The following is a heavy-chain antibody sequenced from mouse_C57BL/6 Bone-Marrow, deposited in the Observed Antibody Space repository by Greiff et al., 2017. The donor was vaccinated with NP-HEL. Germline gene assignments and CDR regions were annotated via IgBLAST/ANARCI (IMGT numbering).Heavy chain of an antibody. CDR2: IDPANGNT. Sequence: VQLKQSVAELVRPGASVKLSCTASGFNIKNTYMHWVKQRPEQGLEWIGRIDPANGNTKYAPKFQGKATITADTSSNTAYLQLSSLTSEDTAIYYCATTPFYYYGSSYALRYWGQGTSVTVSS. V-gene: IGHV14-3*01. CDR1: GFNIKNTY. CDR3: ATTPFYYYGSSYALRY. D-gene: IGHD1-1*01. J-gene: IGHJ4*01.